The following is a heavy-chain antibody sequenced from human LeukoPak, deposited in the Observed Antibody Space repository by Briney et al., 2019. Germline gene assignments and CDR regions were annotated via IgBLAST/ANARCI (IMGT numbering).Heavy chain of an antibody. J-gene: IGHJ4*02. CDR3: AKYYDSSGYANIDY. Sequence: PGGSLRLSCAASGFTVSSNYMSWVRQAPGKGLEWVSVIYSGGSTYYADSVKGRFTISRDNSKNTLYLQMNSLRAEDTAVYYCAKYYDSSGYANIDYWGQGTLVTVSS. D-gene: IGHD3-22*01. V-gene: IGHV3-53*01. CDR2: IYSGGST. CDR1: GFTVSSNY.